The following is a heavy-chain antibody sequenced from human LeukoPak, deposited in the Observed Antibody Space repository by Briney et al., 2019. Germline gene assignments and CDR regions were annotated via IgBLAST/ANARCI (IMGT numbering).Heavy chain of an antibody. CDR2: IYYSGST. D-gene: IGHD6-13*01. J-gene: IGHJ4*02. V-gene: IGHV4-59*01. CDR3: ARDGSSSWYSGKFDY. Sequence: PSETLSLTCAVYGGSFSGYYWSWIRQPPGKGLEWIGYIYYSGSTNYNPSLKSRVTISVDTSKNQFSLKLSSVTAADTAVYYCARDGSSSWYSGKFDYWGQGTLVTVSS. CDR1: GGSFSGYY.